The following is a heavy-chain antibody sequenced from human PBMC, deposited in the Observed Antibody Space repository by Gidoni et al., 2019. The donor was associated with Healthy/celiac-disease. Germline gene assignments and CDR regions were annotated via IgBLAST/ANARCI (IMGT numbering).Heavy chain of an antibody. CDR2: INPSGGST. CDR3: ARNLATEEGY. Sequence: QVQLVQSGAEVKKPGASVTVSCTASGYTFTSYYMPWVRQAPGQGLEWMGIINPSGGSTTYAQNFQGRVTVTRDTSTSTVYMELSSLRSEDTAVYYCARNLATEEGYWGQGTLVTVSS. J-gene: IGHJ4*02. V-gene: IGHV1-46*01. CDR1: GYTFTSYY. D-gene: IGHD5-12*01.